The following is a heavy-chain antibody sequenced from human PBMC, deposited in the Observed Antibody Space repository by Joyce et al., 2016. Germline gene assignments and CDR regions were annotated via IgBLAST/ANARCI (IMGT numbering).Heavy chain of an antibody. Sequence: EVQLVESGGGLVQPGGSLRLSCAASGIIFSNKEMNWVRQAPGKVLEWVSSMSSNDSRIHYADSVRGRFTISRDNARNSLYLEMNSLRVEDTAIYYCTTPSCANWGQGSLVTVSS. J-gene: IGHJ4*02. D-gene: IGHD2-2*01. CDR3: TTPSCAN. V-gene: IGHV3-48*03. CDR1: GIIFSNKE. CDR2: MSSNDSRI.